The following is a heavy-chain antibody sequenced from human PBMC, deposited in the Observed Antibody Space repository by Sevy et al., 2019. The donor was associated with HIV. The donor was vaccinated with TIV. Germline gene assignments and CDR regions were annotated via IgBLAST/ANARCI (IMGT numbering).Heavy chain of an antibody. CDR3: ARAGIAARLSYYYGMDV. D-gene: IGHD6-6*01. J-gene: IGHJ6*02. Sequence: SETLSLTCTVSGGSISSYYWSWIRQPVGKGLEWIGRIYTSGSTNYNPSLKSRVTMSVDTSKNQFSLKLSSVTAADTAVYYCARAGIAARLSYYYGMDVWGQGTTVTVSS. CDR2: IYTSGST. CDR1: GGSISSYY. V-gene: IGHV4-4*07.